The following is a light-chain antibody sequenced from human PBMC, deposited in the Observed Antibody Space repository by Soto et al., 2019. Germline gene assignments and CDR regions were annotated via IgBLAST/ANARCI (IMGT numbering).Light chain of an antibody. V-gene: IGLV2-18*02. Sequence: QSALTQPPSVSGSPGQSVTISCTGTSTDFVSYNRVSWYQQPPGTAPKLIIYEASNRPSGVPDRFSGSKSGNTASLTISGLQAADEADYYCSSYAGSNNFGVFGTGTKVTVL. CDR1: STDFVSYNR. CDR3: SSYAGSNNFGV. CDR2: EAS. J-gene: IGLJ1*01.